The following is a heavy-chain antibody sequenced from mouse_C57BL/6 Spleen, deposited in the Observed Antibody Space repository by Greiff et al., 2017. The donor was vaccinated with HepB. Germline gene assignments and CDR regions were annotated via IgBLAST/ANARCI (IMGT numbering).Heavy chain of an antibody. V-gene: IGHV1-80*01. CDR2: IYPGDGDT. D-gene: IGHD1-1*01. CDR3: ARGSTTVVARNWYFDV. CDR1: GYAFSSYW. Sequence: QVQLQQSGAELVKPGASVKISCKASGYAFSSYWMNWVKQRPGKGLEWIGQIYPGDGDTNYNGKFKGKATLTADKSSSTAYMQLSSLTSEDSAVYFCARGSTTVVARNWYFDVWGTGTTVTVSS. J-gene: IGHJ1*03.